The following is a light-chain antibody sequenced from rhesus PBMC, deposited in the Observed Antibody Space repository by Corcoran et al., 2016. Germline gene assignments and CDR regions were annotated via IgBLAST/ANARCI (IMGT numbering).Light chain of an antibody. CDR1: QSISSW. CDR3: QQYYSTPYS. CDR2: KAS. J-gene: IGKJ2*01. V-gene: IGKV1-22*01. Sequence: DIQMIQSPSSLSASVGDTVTITCRASQSISSWLDWYQQKPGKAPKLLIYKASSLQTGIPSRVSGSGSGTDFTLTISSLQSEDFATYYCQQYYSTPYSFGQGTKVEIK.